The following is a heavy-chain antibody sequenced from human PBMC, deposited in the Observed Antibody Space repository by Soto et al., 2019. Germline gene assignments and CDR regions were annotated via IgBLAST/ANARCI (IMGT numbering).Heavy chain of an antibody. J-gene: IGHJ5*02. CDR1: GGSISSSSYY. D-gene: IGHD6-13*01. Sequence: SETLSLTCTVSGGSISSSSYYWGWIRQPPGKGLEWIGSIYYSGSTYHNPSLKSRVTISVDTSKNQFSLKLSSVTAADTAVYYCARSPIAAAGTNWFDPWGQGTLVTVSS. CDR2: IYYSGST. CDR3: ARSPIAAAGTNWFDP. V-gene: IGHV4-39*01.